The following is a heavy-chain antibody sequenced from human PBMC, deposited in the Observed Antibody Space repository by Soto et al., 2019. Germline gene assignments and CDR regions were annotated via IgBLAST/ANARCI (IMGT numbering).Heavy chain of an antibody. D-gene: IGHD2-21*02. J-gene: IGHJ4*02. Sequence: EVQLVESGGGLVQPGGSLRLSCAASGFTFTTYSMNWVRLAPGKGMEWLSYISNTGSTIYYADSVKGRFTISRDNAKNSLYLQMSGLRVEDTAVYYCARGTMTALSKTDSWGQGALVTVSS. CDR2: ISNTGSTI. V-gene: IGHV3-48*01. CDR3: ARGTMTALSKTDS. CDR1: GFTFTTYS.